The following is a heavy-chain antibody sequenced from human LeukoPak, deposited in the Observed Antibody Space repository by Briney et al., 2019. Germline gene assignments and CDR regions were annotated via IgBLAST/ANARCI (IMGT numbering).Heavy chain of an antibody. CDR2: IYYSGST. V-gene: IGHV4-39*01. J-gene: IGHJ6*02. CDR1: GGSISSSSYY. Sequence: SETLSLTCTVSGGSISSSSYYWGWIRQPPGKGLEWIGSIYYSGSTYYNPSLKSRVTISVDTSKNQFSLKLSSVTAADTAVYYCAKLSSSPKYYYYYYGMDVWGQGTTVAVSS. CDR3: AKLSSSPKYYYYYYGMDV. D-gene: IGHD6-6*01.